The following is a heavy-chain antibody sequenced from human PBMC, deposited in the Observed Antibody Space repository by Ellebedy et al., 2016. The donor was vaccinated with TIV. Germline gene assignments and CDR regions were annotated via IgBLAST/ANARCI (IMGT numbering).Heavy chain of an antibody. Sequence: AASVKVSCKASGYTFTTLDINWVRQATGQGLEWMGWLSPNSGNTGLAQKFQGRVTMTRDTSISTAYMELSSLNSEDTAVYYCARGVEAGVDYWGQGTLVTVSS. D-gene: IGHD6-13*01. CDR1: GYTFTTLD. CDR2: LSPNSGNT. CDR3: ARGVEAGVDY. V-gene: IGHV1-8*01. J-gene: IGHJ4*02.